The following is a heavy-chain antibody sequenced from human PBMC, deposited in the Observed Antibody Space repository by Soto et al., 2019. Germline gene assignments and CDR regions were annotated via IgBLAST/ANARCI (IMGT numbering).Heavy chain of an antibody. CDR2: IYPGDSET. Sequence: PGESLKISCQTSGYTFSSNWIGWVRQMPGKGLEWMGIIYPGDSETRYSPSFQGHVSFSVDNSINTVYLQWTSLKTTDTGIYFCARGYFDSGHGYDLWGQGTLVTVSS. CDR3: ARGYFDSGHGYDL. V-gene: IGHV5-51*01. J-gene: IGHJ5*02. D-gene: IGHD3-10*01. CDR1: GYTFSSNW.